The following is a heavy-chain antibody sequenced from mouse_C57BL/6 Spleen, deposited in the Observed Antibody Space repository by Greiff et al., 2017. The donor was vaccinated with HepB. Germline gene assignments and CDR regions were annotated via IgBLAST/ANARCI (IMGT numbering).Heavy chain of an antibody. Sequence: VQLQQPGAELVRPGTSVKLSCKASGYTFTSYWMHWVKQRPGQGLEWIGVIDPSDSYTNYNQKFKGKATLTVDTSSSTAYMQLSSLTSEDSAVYYCAIKCGYGSEYYFDYWGQGTTLTVSS. J-gene: IGHJ2*01. D-gene: IGHD1-1*01. CDR2: IDPSDSYT. CDR1: GYTFTSYW. CDR3: AIKCGYGSEYYFDY. V-gene: IGHV1-59*01.